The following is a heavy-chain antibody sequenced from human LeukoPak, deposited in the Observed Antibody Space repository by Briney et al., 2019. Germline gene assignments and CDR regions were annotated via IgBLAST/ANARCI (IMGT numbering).Heavy chain of an antibody. V-gene: IGHV3-49*04. CDR1: GFTFGDYA. Sequence: GGSLSLSCTASGFTFGDYAMSWVRQAPGKGLEWVGFIRSKADGGTTEYAASVKGRFTISRDDSKSIAYLQMNSLKTADTAVYHCTHCTNGVCYTGFDYWGQGTLVTVSS. D-gene: IGHD2-8*01. CDR3: THCTNGVCYTGFDY. CDR2: IRSKADGGTT. J-gene: IGHJ4*02.